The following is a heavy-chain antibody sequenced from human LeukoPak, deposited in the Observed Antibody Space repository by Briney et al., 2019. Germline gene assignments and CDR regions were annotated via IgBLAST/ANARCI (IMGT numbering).Heavy chain of an antibody. CDR2: ISYDGSNK. V-gene: IGHV3-30*18. J-gene: IGHJ4*02. D-gene: IGHD1-26*01. CDR3: AKNSGSTAL. Sequence: GGSLRLSCAASGFTFSNYGMHWVRQAPGKGLEWVSVISYDGSNKYYADSVKGRFTISRDNSKNTLYLQMNSLRAEDTAVYYCAKNSGSTALWGQGTLVTVSS. CDR1: GFTFSNYG.